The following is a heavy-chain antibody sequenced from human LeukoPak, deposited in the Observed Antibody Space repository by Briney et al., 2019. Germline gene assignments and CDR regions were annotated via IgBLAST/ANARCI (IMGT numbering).Heavy chain of an antibody. CDR1: GFTFSSYA. CDR3: ARVPSSGWYDY. J-gene: IGHJ4*02. CDR2: ISYDGSNK. D-gene: IGHD6-19*01. V-gene: IGHV3-30-3*01. Sequence: GGSLRLSCAASGFTFSSYAMHWVRQAPGKGLEWVAVISYDGSNKYYADSVKGRFTISRDNSKNTLYLQMNSLRAEDTAVYYCARVPSSGWYDYWGQGTLVTVSS.